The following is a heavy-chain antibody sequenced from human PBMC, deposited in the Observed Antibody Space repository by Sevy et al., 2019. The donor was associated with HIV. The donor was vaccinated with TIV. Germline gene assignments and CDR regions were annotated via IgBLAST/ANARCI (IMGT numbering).Heavy chain of an antibody. J-gene: IGHJ5*01. D-gene: IGHD6-6*01. Sequence: GGSLRLSCVASGFTFKSFSMHWVRQAPGKGLEWVAAMGYDGRTERYADSVQGRFTISRDNSKKTLFLQMNSLRDEDTAIYYCARDAARVIVPTAGFDSWGQGTLVTVSS. CDR3: ARDAARVIVPTAGFDS. V-gene: IGHV3-33*01. CDR1: GFTFKSFS. CDR2: MGYDGRTE.